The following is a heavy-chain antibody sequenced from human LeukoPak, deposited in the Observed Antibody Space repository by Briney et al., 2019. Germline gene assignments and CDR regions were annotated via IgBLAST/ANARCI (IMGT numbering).Heavy chain of an antibody. CDR3: ARDLNYYDSSTYDPYYGMDV. J-gene: IGHJ6*02. D-gene: IGHD3-22*01. CDR2: IGRSSDYI. V-gene: IGHV3-21*01. Sequence: GGSLRLSCAASGFTFSTSSINWVRQAPGKGLEWVSSIGRSSDYISYADSVKGRFTISRDNAKNSLYLQMNSLRAEDTAVYYCARDLNYYDSSTYDPYYGMDVWGQGTTVTVSS. CDR1: GFTFSTSS.